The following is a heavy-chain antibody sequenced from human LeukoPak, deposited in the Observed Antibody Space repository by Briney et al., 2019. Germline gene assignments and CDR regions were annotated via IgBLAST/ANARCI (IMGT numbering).Heavy chain of an antibody. CDR1: GFIFSSYW. V-gene: IGHV3-7*01. Sequence: PGGSLRLSCAASGFIFSSYWMTWVRQAPGKGLEWVANIKQDGSEKYYVDSVKGRFTISRDNAKNSLYLQMNSLRAEDTAEYYCASSQGYCGGRSCRDAFDIWGQGTMVTVSS. CDR2: IKQDGSEK. CDR3: ASSQGYCGGRSCRDAFDI. D-gene: IGHD2-15*01. J-gene: IGHJ3*02.